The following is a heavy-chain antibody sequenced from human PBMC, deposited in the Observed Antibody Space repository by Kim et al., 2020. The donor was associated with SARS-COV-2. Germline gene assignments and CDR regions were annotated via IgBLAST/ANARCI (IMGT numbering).Heavy chain of an antibody. V-gene: IGHV3-11*06. CDR2: ISRTGSHT. Sequence: GGSLRLSCAAAGFTFSDFYMVWIRQAPGKGLEWLSFISRTGSHTNYVDSVKGRFTISRDNANASLYLQMSSLRGEDTAVYYCARGWSWNYDAFDSWGQGTLVTVSS. D-gene: IGHD1-7*01. CDR1: GFTFSDFY. CDR3: ARGWSWNYDAFDS. J-gene: IGHJ4*02.